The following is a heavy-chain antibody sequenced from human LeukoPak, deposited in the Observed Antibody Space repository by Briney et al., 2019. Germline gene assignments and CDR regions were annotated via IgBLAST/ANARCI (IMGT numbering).Heavy chain of an antibody. CDR1: GFTFSSYS. Sequence: GGSLRLSCAASGFTFSSYSMNWVRQAPGKGLEWVSYISSSSSTIYYADSVKGRFTISRDNAKNSLYLQMNSLRAEDTAVYYCAKDRVWLGHLYYFDYWGQGTLVTVSS. J-gene: IGHJ4*02. CDR3: AKDRVWLGHLYYFDY. CDR2: ISSSSSTI. D-gene: IGHD6-19*01. V-gene: IGHV3-48*01.